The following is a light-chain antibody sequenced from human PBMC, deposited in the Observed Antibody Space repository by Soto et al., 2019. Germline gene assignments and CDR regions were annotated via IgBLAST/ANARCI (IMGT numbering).Light chain of an antibody. CDR1: QSVSID. Sequence: EIVMTQSPATVPVSPGERVTLSCRASQSVSIDLAWYQQKPGQAPRLLIYGASTRATDIPPSFTGSGSGTEFTLTISSLQSEDFAVYYCQHRSDWPGFGQGTRLEIK. J-gene: IGKJ5*01. CDR3: QHRSDWPG. V-gene: IGKV3-15*01. CDR2: GAS.